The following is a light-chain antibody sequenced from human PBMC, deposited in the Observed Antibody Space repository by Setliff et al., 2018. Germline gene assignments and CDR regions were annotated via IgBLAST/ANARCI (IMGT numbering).Light chain of an antibody. Sequence: QSALTQPASVSGSPGQSITISCTGTSSDVGLFNHVSWYQQHPDKAPKPIIFDVSKRPSGLSYRFSGSKSGNTASLTISGLQAEDEADYYCCSFTTTGTYVFGVGTKV. CDR1: SSDVGLFNH. CDR3: CSFTTTGTYV. V-gene: IGLV2-14*03. J-gene: IGLJ1*01. CDR2: DVS.